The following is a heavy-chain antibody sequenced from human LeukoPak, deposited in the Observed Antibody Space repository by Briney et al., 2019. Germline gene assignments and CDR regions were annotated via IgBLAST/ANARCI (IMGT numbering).Heavy chain of an antibody. CDR3: ARVDCISTSCPADY. CDR2: IFYSGST. J-gene: IGHJ4*02. Sequence: SETLSLTCTVSGGSMTSYYWIWIRQPPGKGLEWIGFIFYSGSTNYNPSLKSRVTISVDTSRNQFSLKLSSVTAADTAIYYCARVDCISTSCPADYWGQGTLVTVSS. CDR1: GGSMTSYY. D-gene: IGHD2-2*01. V-gene: IGHV4-59*01.